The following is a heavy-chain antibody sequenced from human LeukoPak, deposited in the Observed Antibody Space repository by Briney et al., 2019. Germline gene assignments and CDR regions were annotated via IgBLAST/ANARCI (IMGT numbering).Heavy chain of an antibody. CDR2: ISSSSSYI. CDR1: GFTFSSYS. Sequence: AGGSLRLSCAASGFTFSSYSMNWVRQAPGKGLEWVSSISSSSSYIYYADSVKGRFTISRDNAKNSLYLQMNSLRAEDTAAYYCARGASGGSYYYDSSGYYYHLFDYWGQRTLVTVSS. J-gene: IGHJ4*02. CDR3: ARGASGGSYYYDSSGYYYHLFDY. V-gene: IGHV3-21*01. D-gene: IGHD3-22*01.